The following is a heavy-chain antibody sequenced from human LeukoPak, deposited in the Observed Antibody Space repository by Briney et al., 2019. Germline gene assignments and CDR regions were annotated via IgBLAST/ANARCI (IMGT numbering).Heavy chain of an antibody. CDR3: ARGTVGAPGIDY. V-gene: IGHV3-74*01. D-gene: IGHD6-13*01. CDR2: INGAGNKK. J-gene: IGHJ4*02. CDR1: GLTFYGYW. Sequence: GGSLRLSCEASGLTFYGYWMHWFRQLPGKGLVWVSEINGAGNKKNYADSVRGRFTVSRDDAKDTVYLQMDSLRVEDTAVYYCARGTVGAPGIDYWGQGTLVSVSS.